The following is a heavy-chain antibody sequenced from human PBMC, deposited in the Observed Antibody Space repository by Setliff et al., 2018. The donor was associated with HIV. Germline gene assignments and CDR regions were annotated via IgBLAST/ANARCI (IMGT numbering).Heavy chain of an antibody. CDR3: ALPYCSGGNCWSSASLPPAGWFDP. CDR2: IIPMYGAT. D-gene: IGHD2-15*01. V-gene: IGHV1-69*05. J-gene: IGHJ5*02. Sequence: ASVKVSCKASGGTFSSYVISWVRQAPGQGPEWMGGIIPMYGATNYAQKFQGRVTITTDESTSTAYMELSSLRSEDTAVYYCALPYCSGGNCWSSASLPPAGWFDPWGQGTLVTVSS. CDR1: GGTFSSYV.